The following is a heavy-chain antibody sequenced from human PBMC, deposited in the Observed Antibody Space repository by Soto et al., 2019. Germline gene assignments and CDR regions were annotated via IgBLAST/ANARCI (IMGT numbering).Heavy chain of an antibody. J-gene: IGHJ4*02. D-gene: IGHD3-10*01. CDR1: GFTFSGYA. Sequence: QPGGSLRLSCAASGFTFSGYAMSWVRQSPGKGLEWVSAISGSGGSTYYADSVKGRFTISRDNSKNTLYLQMNSLRAEDTAVYYCAKERYYYGYFDYWGQGTLVTVSS. V-gene: IGHV3-23*01. CDR2: ISGSGGST. CDR3: AKERYYYGYFDY.